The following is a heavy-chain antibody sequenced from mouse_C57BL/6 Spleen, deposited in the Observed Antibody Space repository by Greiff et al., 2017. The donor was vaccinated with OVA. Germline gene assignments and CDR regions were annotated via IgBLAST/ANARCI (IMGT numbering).Heavy chain of an antibody. CDR3: TGFYCYFDV. V-gene: IGHV6-3*01. J-gene: IGHJ1*03. Sequence: VQLKESGGGLVQPGGSMKLSCVASGFTFSNYWMNWVRQSPEKGLEWVAQIRLKSDNYATHYAESVKGRFTISRDDSKSSVYLQMNNLRAEDTGIYYCTGFYCYFDVWGTGTTVTVSS. CDR2: IRLKSDNYAT. CDR1: GFTFSNYW.